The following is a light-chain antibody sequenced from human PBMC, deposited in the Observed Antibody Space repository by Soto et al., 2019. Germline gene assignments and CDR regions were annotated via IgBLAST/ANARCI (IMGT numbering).Light chain of an antibody. V-gene: IGLV1-44*01. J-gene: IGLJ3*02. Sequence: QAVVTQPPSASGTPGQRVTISCSGSSSNIGSNSVSWYQQLPGTAPKLLIYTNSQRPSGVPDRFSASKSGTSAFLAIRGLQSEDEADYYCAAWDDSLNGQGVFGGGTKLTVL. CDR3: AAWDDSLNGQGV. CDR1: SSNIGSNS. CDR2: TNS.